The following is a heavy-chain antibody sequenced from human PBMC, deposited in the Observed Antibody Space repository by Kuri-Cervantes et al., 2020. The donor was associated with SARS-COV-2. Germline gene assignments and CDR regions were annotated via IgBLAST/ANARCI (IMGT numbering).Heavy chain of an antibody. D-gene: IGHD2-2*01. Sequence: ASVKVSCKASGGTFHSNAITWVRQAPGQGLEWMGIINPSGGSTSYAQKFQGRVTMTRDTSTSTVYMELSSLRSEDTAVYYCARDFSGGQLLSGWSRQTYYYYYYMDVWGKGTTVTVSS. J-gene: IGHJ6*03. CDR3: ARDFSGGQLLSGWSRQTYYYYYYMDV. CDR1: GGTFHSNA. V-gene: IGHV1-46*02. CDR2: INPSGGST.